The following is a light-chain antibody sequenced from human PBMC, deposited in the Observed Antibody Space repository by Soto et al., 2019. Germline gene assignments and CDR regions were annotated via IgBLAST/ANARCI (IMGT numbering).Light chain of an antibody. CDR3: QQYNNWPFT. V-gene: IGKV3-15*01. J-gene: IGKJ3*01. CDR1: QSVGSD. CDR2: GAS. Sequence: EIVMTQSPAPLSVSPGERATLSCRASQSVGSDLAWFQQKPGQAPRLLIYGASTRATGVSARFSGSGSGTEFSLPISNLQSEDFADYYCQQYNNWPFTFGPGNQV.